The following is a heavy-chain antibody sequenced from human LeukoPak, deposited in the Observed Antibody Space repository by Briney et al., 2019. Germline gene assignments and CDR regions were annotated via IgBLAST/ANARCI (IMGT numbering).Heavy chain of an antibody. CDR1: GGSISSYY. D-gene: IGHD2-8*01. CDR3: ARSSGVNWYFDL. CDR2: IYYSGST. V-gene: IGHV4-59*01. J-gene: IGHJ2*01. Sequence: PSETLSLTCAVYGGSISSYYWSWIRQPPGKGLEWIGYIYYSGSTNYNPSLKSRVTISVDTSKNQFSLKLSSVTAADTAVYYCARSSGVNWYFDLWGRGTLVTVSS.